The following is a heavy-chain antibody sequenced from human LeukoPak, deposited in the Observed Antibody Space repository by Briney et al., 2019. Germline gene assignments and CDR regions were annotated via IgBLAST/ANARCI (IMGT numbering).Heavy chain of an antibody. Sequence: ASVKVSCKTSGYTFTSYYIHWVRQAPGQGLEWMGIINPSGGSTSYAQKFQGRVTTTRDTSTSTVYMELSSLRSEDTAVYYCAREGYGDYEGQFDYWGQGTLVTVSS. J-gene: IGHJ4*02. CDR2: INPSGGST. V-gene: IGHV1-46*01. CDR1: GYTFTSYY. D-gene: IGHD4-17*01. CDR3: AREGYGDYEGQFDY.